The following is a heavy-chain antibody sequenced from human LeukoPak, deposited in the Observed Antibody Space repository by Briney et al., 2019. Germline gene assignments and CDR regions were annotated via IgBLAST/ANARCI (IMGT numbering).Heavy chain of an antibody. CDR2: ISWNSGSI. CDR1: GFTFDDYA. D-gene: IGHD3-3*01. Sequence: GGSLRLSCAASGFTFDDYAMHWVRQAPGKGLEWVSGISWNSGSIGYADSVKGRFTISRDNAKHSLYLQMNSLRAEDTALYYCAKADYDFWSAADYWGQGTLVTVSS. CDR3: AKADYDFWSAADY. V-gene: IGHV3-9*01. J-gene: IGHJ4*02.